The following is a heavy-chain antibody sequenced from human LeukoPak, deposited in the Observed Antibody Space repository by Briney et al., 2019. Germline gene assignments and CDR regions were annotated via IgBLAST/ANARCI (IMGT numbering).Heavy chain of an antibody. CDR1: GFTFSNSF. Sequence: PGGSLRLSCAASGFTFSNSFMHWVRQAPGKGLVWVSRINPDGSTTTYADSVKGRFTISRDNARDTLYLQMNSLRAEDTAVYYCARDLSGSRDYWGRGTLVTVSS. J-gene: IGHJ4*02. CDR3: ARDLSGSRDY. CDR2: INPDGSTT. V-gene: IGHV3-74*03. D-gene: IGHD3-9*01.